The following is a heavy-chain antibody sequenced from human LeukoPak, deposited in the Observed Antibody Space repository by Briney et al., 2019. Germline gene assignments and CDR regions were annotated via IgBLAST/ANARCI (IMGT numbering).Heavy chain of an antibody. V-gene: IGHV4-34*01. CDR1: GGSFSGYY. CDR3: ARGADYDFWSGYSNWFDP. J-gene: IGHJ5*02. Sequence: PSETLSLTCAVYGGSFSGYYWSWIRQPPGKGLEWIGEINHSGSTNYNPSLKSRVTISVDTSKNQFSLKLSSVTAADTAVYCCARGADYDFWSGYSNWFDPWGQGTLVTVSS. CDR2: INHSGST. D-gene: IGHD3-3*01.